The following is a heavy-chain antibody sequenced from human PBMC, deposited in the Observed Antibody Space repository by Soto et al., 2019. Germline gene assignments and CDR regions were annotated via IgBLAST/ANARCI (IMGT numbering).Heavy chain of an antibody. J-gene: IGHJ5*02. D-gene: IGHD1-26*01. CDR1: GDSLSSGRYY. CDR3: ARESIVGDTRFDP. CDR2: VYHVGTT. V-gene: IGHV4-61*01. Sequence: QVQLQESGPGLVKPSETLSLICTVSGDSLSSGRYYWTWIRQSPGKGLEWIGYVYHVGTTKYNPSLNSRGARTLDASRSRFSRRLRSVTAADTAVYFCARESIVGDTRFDPWGHGTLVTVSS.